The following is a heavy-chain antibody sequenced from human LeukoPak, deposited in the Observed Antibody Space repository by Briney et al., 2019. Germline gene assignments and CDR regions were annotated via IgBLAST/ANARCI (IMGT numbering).Heavy chain of an antibody. Sequence: PGGSLRLSCDASGFTFDDYAMHWVRQAPGKGLEWVSGISWNSGSIGYADSVKGRFTISRDNAKNSLYLQMNSLRAEDMALYYCAKDTSYDILTVAAFDIWGQGTMVTVSS. V-gene: IGHV3-9*03. CDR3: AKDTSYDILTVAAFDI. CDR1: GFTFDDYA. D-gene: IGHD3-9*01. J-gene: IGHJ3*02. CDR2: ISWNSGSI.